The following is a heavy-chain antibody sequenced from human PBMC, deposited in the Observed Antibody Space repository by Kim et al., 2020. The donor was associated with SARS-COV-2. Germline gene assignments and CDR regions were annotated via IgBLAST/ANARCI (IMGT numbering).Heavy chain of an antibody. J-gene: IGHJ6*02. CDR1: GGSISSYY. CDR3: ARGATVVTRYYYGMDV. CDR2: IYYSGST. Sequence: SETLSLTCTVSGGSISSYYWSWIRQPPGKGLEWIGYIYYSGSTNYNPSLKSRVTISVDTSKNQFSLKLSSVTAADTAVYYCARGATVVTRYYYGMDVWGQGTTVTVSS. D-gene: IGHD4-17*01. V-gene: IGHV4-59*08.